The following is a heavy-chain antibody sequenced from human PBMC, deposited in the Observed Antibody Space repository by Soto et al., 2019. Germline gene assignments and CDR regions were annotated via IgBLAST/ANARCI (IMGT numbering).Heavy chain of an antibody. Sequence: QVQLVQSGAEVKKPGSSVKVSCKASGGTFSSYAISRVRQAPGQGLEWMGGIIPIFGTANYAQKFQGRVTITADESTSTAYMELSSLRSEDTAVYYCARDRYGDPPTYYYYGMDVWGQGTTVTVSS. CDR2: IIPIFGTA. J-gene: IGHJ6*02. V-gene: IGHV1-69*01. CDR3: ARDRYGDPPTYYYYGMDV. D-gene: IGHD4-17*01. CDR1: GGTFSSYA.